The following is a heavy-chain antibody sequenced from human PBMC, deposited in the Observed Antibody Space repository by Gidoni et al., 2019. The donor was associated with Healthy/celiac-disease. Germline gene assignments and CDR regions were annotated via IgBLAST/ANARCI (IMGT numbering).Heavy chain of an antibody. D-gene: IGHD3-3*01. J-gene: IGHJ6*03. V-gene: IGHV2-5*02. Sequence: QITLKESGPTLVKPTQTLTLTCTFSGFSLSTSGVGVGWIRQPPGKALEWLALIYWDDDKRYSPSLKSRLTITKDTSKNQVVLTMTNMDPVDTATYYCALRGITPRPITGFQYYYMDVWGKRDHGHRLL. CDR3: ALRGITPRPITGFQYYYMDV. CDR2: IYWDDDK. CDR1: GFSLSTSGVG.